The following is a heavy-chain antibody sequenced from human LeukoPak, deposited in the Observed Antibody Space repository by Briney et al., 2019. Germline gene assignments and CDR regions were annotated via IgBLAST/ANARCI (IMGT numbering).Heavy chain of an antibody. V-gene: IGHV3-74*01. J-gene: IGHJ4*02. CDR3: AKDSNGDDPTLISGY. D-gene: IGHD2/OR15-2a*01. CDR1: GFTFSSYW. CDR2: INSDGNST. Sequence: PGGSLRLSCAASGFTFSSYWMHWVRQAPGKGLVWVSRINSDGNSTSYADSVKGRFTISRDNAKNTLYLQMNSLRAEDTAVYYCAKDSNGDDPTLISGYWGQGTLVTVSS.